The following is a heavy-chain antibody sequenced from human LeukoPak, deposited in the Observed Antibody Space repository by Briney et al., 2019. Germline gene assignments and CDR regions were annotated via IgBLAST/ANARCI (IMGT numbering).Heavy chain of an antibody. J-gene: IGHJ5*02. V-gene: IGHV3-11*04. CDR3: GEPGSLLRFLVFP. CDR1: GFTFSDYY. CDR2: ISSSGSTI. Sequence: GGSLRLSCAASGFTFSDYYMSWIRQAPGKGLEWVSYISSSGSTIYYADSVKGRFTISRDNAKNSLYLQMNSLRAEDTAVYYWGEPGSLLRFLVFPWGRGTWATVSS. D-gene: IGHD3-3*01.